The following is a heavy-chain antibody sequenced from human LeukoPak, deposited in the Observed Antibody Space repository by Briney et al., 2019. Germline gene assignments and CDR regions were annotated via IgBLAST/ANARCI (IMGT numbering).Heavy chain of an antibody. Sequence: KESGPTLVNPTQTLTLTCTFSGFSLSTSGVGVAWIRQPPGKALEWLALIYSNGDKRYSPSLHSRLTITKDTSKNQVVLTMTNMDPVDTATCYCAHRRDSSGWHTFDYWGQGTLVTVSS. D-gene: IGHD6-19*01. CDR2: IYSNGDK. CDR3: AHRRDSSGWHTFDY. J-gene: IGHJ4*02. V-gene: IGHV2-5*01. CDR1: GFSLSTSGVG.